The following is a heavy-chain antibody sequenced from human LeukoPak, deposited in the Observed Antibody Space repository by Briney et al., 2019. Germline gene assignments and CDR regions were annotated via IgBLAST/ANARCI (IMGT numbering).Heavy chain of an antibody. Sequence: GGSLRLSCEASGFTFSSYWMHWVRQIPGKGLMWVSRIESNGLTLYADSVRDRFTISRDNGKNTIYLQMNSLRVDDTAIYYCATVATYFYGSVTYDWFESWGQGTLVTVSS. J-gene: IGHJ5*01. CDR2: IESNGLT. CDR3: ATVATYFYGSVTYDWFES. V-gene: IGHV3-74*01. CDR1: GFTFSSYW. D-gene: IGHD3-10*01.